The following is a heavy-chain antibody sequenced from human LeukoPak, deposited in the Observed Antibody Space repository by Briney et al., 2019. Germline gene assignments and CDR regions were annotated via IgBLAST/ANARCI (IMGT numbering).Heavy chain of an antibody. V-gene: IGHV1-69*02. Sequence: ASVKVSCKASGGTFISYTISWVRQAPGQGLEWMGRIIPILGIANYAQKFQGRVTITADKSTSTAYVELSSLRSEDTAVYYCARMSTVTSPFDYWGQGTLVTVSS. CDR2: IIPILGIA. D-gene: IGHD4-11*01. CDR1: GGTFISYT. CDR3: ARMSTVTSPFDY. J-gene: IGHJ4*02.